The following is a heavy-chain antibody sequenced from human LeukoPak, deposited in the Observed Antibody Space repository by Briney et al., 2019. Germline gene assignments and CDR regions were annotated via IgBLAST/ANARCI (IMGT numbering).Heavy chain of an antibody. Sequence: ASVKVSCKASGYPFTGYGISWVRQAPGQGPEWMGVISPSGGSTIYAQKFKGRVTLTRDTSTSTAFMELRRLTSEDTAIYYCEKQELLFGRGNWLDPGGEGTLITVSA. J-gene: IGHJ5*02. V-gene: IGHV1-46*01. CDR1: GYPFTGYG. CDR3: EKQELLFGRGNWLDP. D-gene: IGHD3-3*01. CDR2: ISPSGGST.